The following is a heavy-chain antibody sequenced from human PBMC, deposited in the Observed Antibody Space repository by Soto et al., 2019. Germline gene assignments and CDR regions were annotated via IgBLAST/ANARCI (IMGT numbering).Heavy chain of an antibody. CDR2: ISGSGGST. CDR3: AKGGLTVTNYLYNY. D-gene: IGHD4-17*01. J-gene: IGHJ4*02. V-gene: IGHV3-23*01. Sequence: EVQLLESGGGLVQPGGSLRLSCAASGFTFSSYAMSWVRQAPGKGLEWVSAISGSGGSTYYADSVKGRFTISRDNSKNTLYLQLNSLKAEDTAVYYCAKGGLTVTNYLYNYWGQGTLVTVSS. CDR1: GFTFSSYA.